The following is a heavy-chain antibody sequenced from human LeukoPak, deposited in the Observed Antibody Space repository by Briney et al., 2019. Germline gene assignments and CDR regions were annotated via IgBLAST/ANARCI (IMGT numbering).Heavy chain of an antibody. CDR1: GGTFSSYA. Sequence: ASVTVSCKASGGTFSSYAISWVRQAPGQGLEWMGGIIPIFGTANYAQKFQGGVTITADESTSTAYMELSSLRSEDTAVYYCARSSSSGWGNYYYYGMDVWGQGTTVTVTS. D-gene: IGHD6-19*01. CDR2: IIPIFGTA. CDR3: ARSSSSGWGNYYYYGMDV. V-gene: IGHV1-69*13. J-gene: IGHJ6*02.